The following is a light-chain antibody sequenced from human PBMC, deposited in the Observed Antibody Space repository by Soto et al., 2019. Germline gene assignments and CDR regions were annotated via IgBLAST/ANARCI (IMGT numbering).Light chain of an antibody. CDR1: SSNIGSNY. V-gene: IGLV1-47*01. J-gene: IGLJ1*01. CDR3: AAWDDSLSGSYV. CDR2: RNN. Sequence: QSVLTQPPSASGTPGQRVTISCSGSSSNIGSNYVYWYQQLPGTATKLLIYRNNQRPSGVPDRFSGSKSGTSASLAISGLRSEDEADYHCAAWDDSLSGSYVFGTGTKLTVL.